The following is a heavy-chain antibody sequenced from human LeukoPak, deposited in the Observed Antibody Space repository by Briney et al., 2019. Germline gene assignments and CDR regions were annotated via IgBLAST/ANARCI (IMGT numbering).Heavy chain of an antibody. CDR1: GFTFSSCG. CDR3: VKEQGSGSYRTADY. D-gene: IGHD3-10*01. CDR2: ITYDGDTT. Sequence: PGRSLRLSCAASGFTFSSCGMHWVRQAPGKGVEWVAVITYDGDTTYFEDSVKGRFTISRDTSKSTLYLQMNSLGAEDTAVYYCVKEQGSGSYRTADYWGQGTLVTVSS. V-gene: IGHV3-30*18. J-gene: IGHJ4*02.